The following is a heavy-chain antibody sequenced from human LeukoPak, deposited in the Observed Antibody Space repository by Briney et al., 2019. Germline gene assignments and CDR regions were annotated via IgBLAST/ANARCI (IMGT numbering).Heavy chain of an antibody. Sequence: GESLKISCKGSGYSFTSYWISWVRQMPGKGLEWMGRIDPSDSYTNYSPSFQGHVTISADKSISTAYLQWSSLKASDTAMYYCARHRGSYYDILTGYYIRSGWYDPWGQGTLVTVSS. V-gene: IGHV5-10-1*01. CDR2: IDPSDSYT. CDR3: ARHRGSYYDILTGYYIRSGWYDP. J-gene: IGHJ5*02. D-gene: IGHD3-9*01. CDR1: GYSFTSYW.